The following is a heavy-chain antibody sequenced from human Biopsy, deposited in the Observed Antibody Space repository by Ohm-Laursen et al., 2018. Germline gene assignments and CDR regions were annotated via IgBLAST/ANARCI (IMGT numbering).Heavy chain of an antibody. CDR1: GYTLTELS. CDR3: AADINVWNVNY. V-gene: IGHV1-24*01. Sequence: SSVKVSCKVSGYTLTELSMHWVRQVPGRGLEWMGGFAPENGKTIYAQKFQGRVTMTEDTSTDTAYMELSSLRSEDTAVYYCAADINVWNVNYWGQGTQVTVSS. J-gene: IGHJ4*02. CDR2: FAPENGKT. D-gene: IGHD1-1*01.